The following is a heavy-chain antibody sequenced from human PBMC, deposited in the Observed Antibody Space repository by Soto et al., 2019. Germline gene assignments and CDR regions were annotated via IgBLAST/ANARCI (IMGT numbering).Heavy chain of an antibody. D-gene: IGHD3-10*01. CDR2: ISYDGSNK. J-gene: IGHJ4*02. V-gene: IGHV3-30-3*01. CDR3: ARDPMGRYDGSGSYYFDY. CDR1: GFTFSSYA. Sequence: QVQLVESGGGVVQPGRSLRLSCAASGFTFSSYAMHWVRQAPGKGLEWVAVISYDGSNKYYADSVKGRFTISRDNSKNTLYLQMSRRGSGDTAVYYCARDPMGRYDGSGSYYFDYWGQGTLVTVSS.